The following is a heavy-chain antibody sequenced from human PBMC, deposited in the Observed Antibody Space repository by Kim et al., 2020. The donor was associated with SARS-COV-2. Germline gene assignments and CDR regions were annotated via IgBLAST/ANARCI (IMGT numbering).Heavy chain of an antibody. CDR1: GYTFTSYA. V-gene: IGHV7-4-1*02. Sequence: ASVKGSCKASGYTFTSYAMNWVRQAPGQGLEWMGWINTNTGNPTYAQGFTGRFVFSLDTSVSTAYLQISSLKAEDTAVYYCAREPYSYGWGLVDYWGQGTLVTVSS. CDR3: AREPYSYGWGLVDY. D-gene: IGHD5-18*01. CDR2: INTNTGNP. J-gene: IGHJ4*02.